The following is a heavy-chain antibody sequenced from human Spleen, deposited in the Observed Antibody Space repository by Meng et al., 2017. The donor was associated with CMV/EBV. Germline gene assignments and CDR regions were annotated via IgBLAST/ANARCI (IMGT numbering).Heavy chain of an antibody. CDR2: IRGDGGTT. V-gene: IGHV3-64*04. CDR1: GFTFSNYA. D-gene: IGHD2-2*01. CDR3: ARDLGGVVAPYGMDV. J-gene: IGHJ6*02. Sequence: GGSLRLSCAASGFTFSNYAMHWVRQAPGKGLEYVSAIRGDGGTTYYADSVKGRFTISRDNAKNSLYLQMNSLRAEDTAVYYCARDLGGVVAPYGMDVWGQGTTVTVSS.